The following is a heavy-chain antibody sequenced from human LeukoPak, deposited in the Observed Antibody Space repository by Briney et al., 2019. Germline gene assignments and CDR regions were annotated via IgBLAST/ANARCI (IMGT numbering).Heavy chain of an antibody. Sequence: SETLSLTCTVSGGSISSYYWSWIRQPPGKGLEWIGYIYYSGSTNYNPSLKSRVTISVDTSKNQFSLKLSSVTAADTAEYYRARLLGYNSKTPYYFDYWGQGTLVTVSS. CDR2: IYYSGST. CDR3: ARLLGYNSKTPYYFDY. V-gene: IGHV4-59*01. CDR1: GGSISSYY. D-gene: IGHD5-24*01. J-gene: IGHJ4*02.